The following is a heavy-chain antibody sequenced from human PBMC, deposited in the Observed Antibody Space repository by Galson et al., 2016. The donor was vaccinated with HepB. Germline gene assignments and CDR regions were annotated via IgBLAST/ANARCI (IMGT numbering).Heavy chain of an antibody. CDR1: GGSISGSFW. Sequence: SETLSLTCAVYGGSISGSFWWSWVRQSPGKGLEWIGEVYRSGSTNYNPSLNSRVTILIDKSNNQFSLRLSSVTAADTAVYYCARDAGFSMIRGALDSWGQGILVTVSS. D-gene: IGHD3-10*01. CDR2: VYRSGST. CDR3: ARDAGFSMIRGALDS. J-gene: IGHJ4*02. V-gene: IGHV4-4*02.